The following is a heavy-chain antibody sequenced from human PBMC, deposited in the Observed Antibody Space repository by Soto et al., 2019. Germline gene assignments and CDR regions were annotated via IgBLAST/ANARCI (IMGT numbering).Heavy chain of an antibody. CDR2: VIPMFGTA. CDR1: GGTFNSYG. CDR3: ARGDDILARRGDYFDY. J-gene: IGHJ4*02. V-gene: IGHV1-69*06. D-gene: IGHD6-6*01. Sequence: QVQLVQSGAEVKKPGSSVKVSCKASGGTFNSYGFNWVRQAPGQGLEWMGGVIPMFGTANYAQKFQGRVTITADKSTRTSYMEVKSLRSEDTAVYYCARGDDILARRGDYFDYWGQGTQVTVSS.